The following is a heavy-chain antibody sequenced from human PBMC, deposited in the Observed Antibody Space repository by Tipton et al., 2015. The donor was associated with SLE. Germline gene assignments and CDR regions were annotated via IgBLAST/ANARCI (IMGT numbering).Heavy chain of an antibody. CDR3: ARGLLEDPVAFDM. Sequence: SLRLSCAGSGFTFSSYWMHWVRQVPGKGLMWVSRVNMDGVTTEYADSVKGRFTISRDNAKNTVYLQMNSLTVEDTALYYCARGLLEDPVAFDMWGQGTMSSVSS. J-gene: IGHJ3*02. CDR2: VNMDGVTT. D-gene: IGHD1-1*01. V-gene: IGHV3-74*03. CDR1: GFTFSSYW.